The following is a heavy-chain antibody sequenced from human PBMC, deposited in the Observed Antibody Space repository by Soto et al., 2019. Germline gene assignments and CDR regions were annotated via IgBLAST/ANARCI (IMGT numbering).Heavy chain of an antibody. D-gene: IGHD6-6*01. V-gene: IGHV1-8*01. CDR1: GYTFSSYD. CDR2: MNPNSGHA. J-gene: IGHJ6*03. Sequence: QVQLVQSGAEVKKPGASVKVSCKASGYTFSSYDIIWVRQATGQGLERMGWMNPNSGHAGFPQKFQGRVTLTRNTSISTAHMELSSLRSEDTAVYFCARRLSSSTYYYYLDVGGKGTTVTVSS. CDR3: ARRLSSSTYYYYLDV.